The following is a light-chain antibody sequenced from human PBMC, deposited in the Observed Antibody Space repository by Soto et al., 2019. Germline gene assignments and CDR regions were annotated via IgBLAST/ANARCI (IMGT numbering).Light chain of an antibody. J-gene: IGKJ1*01. Sequence: DIQMTQSPSSLSASVGDRVTITCRATQSITSYLNWYQQKPGKAPKLLIYAASSLQSGVPSRFSGGGSGTDFTLTISSLQPEDFATYYCQQSDTIPCTFGQGNKVEIK. CDR2: AAS. CDR1: QSITSY. CDR3: QQSDTIPCT. V-gene: IGKV1-39*01.